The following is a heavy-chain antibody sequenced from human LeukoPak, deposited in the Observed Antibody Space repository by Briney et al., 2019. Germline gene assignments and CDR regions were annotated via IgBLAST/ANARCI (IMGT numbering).Heavy chain of an antibody. D-gene: IGHD6-19*01. CDR2: VSGSGDST. CDR3: AKDLRLRSGWYGAFDI. V-gene: IGHV3-23*01. Sequence: PGGALRLSCAASGFTFSSFAMSRVRQAPGKGVEWVSAVSGSGDSTYSADSVKGRFSISRDDSKNTLYLQMNSLRAEDTAVYYCAKDLRLRSGWYGAFDIWGQGTMVTVST. CDR1: GFTFSSFA. J-gene: IGHJ3*02.